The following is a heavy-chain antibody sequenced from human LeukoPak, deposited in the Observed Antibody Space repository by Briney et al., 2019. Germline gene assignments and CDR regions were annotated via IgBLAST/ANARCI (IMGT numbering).Heavy chain of an antibody. D-gene: IGHD4-11*01. CDR2: ISSSGSTI. J-gene: IGHJ4*02. V-gene: IGHV3-48*03. CDR3: ARDLRRLQFTPEGADY. Sequence: GGSLRLSCAASGFTFSSYEMNWVRQAPGKGLEWVSYISSSGSTIYYADSVKGRFTISRDNAKNSVYLKMNSLRAEDTAVYYCARDLRRLQFTPEGADYWGQGILVTVSS. CDR1: GFTFSSYE.